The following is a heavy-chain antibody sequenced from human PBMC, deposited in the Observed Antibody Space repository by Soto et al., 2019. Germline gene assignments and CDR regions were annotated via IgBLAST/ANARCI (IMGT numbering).Heavy chain of an antibody. CDR3: AREGRTIFGVSGDFDI. CDR2: IIPIFGTA. V-gene: IGHV1-69*13. Sequence: SVKVSCKASGGTFSSYAISWVRQAPGQGVEWMGGIIPIFGTANYAQKFQGRVTITADESTSTAYMELSSLRSDDTAVYYCAREGRTIFGVSGDFDIWGQGTMVTVSS. J-gene: IGHJ3*02. D-gene: IGHD3-3*01. CDR1: GGTFSSYA.